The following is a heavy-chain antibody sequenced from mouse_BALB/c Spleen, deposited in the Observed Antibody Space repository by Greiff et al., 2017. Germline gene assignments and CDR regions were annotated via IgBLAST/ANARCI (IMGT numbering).Heavy chain of an antibody. Sequence: EVKLMESGGGLVQPGGSRKLSCAASGFTFSSFGMHWVRQAPEKGLEWVAYISSGSSTIYYADTVKGRFTISRDNPKNTLFLQMTSLRSEDTAMYYCARSGFTTATGFDYWGQGTTLTVSS. CDR2: ISSGSSTI. J-gene: IGHJ2*01. CDR3: ARSGFTTATGFDY. V-gene: IGHV5-17*02. D-gene: IGHD1-2*01. CDR1: GFTFSSFG.